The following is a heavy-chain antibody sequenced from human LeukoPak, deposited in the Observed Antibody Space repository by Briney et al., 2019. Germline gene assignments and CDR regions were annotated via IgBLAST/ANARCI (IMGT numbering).Heavy chain of an antibody. J-gene: IGHJ3*02. V-gene: IGHV1-2*02. Sequence: ASVKVSCKASGYTFTSYDINWVRQAPGQGLEWMGWINPNSGGTNYAQKFQGRVTMTRDTSISTAYMELSRLRSDDTAVYYCAREWGGDILTSGAFDIWGQGTMATVSS. CDR2: INPNSGGT. D-gene: IGHD3-9*01. CDR1: GYTFTSYD. CDR3: AREWGGDILTSGAFDI.